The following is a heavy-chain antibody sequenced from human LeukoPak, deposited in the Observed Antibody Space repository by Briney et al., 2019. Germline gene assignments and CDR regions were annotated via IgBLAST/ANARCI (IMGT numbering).Heavy chain of an antibody. D-gene: IGHD5-18*01. CDR1: GYTFTRYG. CDR2: ISGYNGNT. V-gene: IGHV1-18*04. CDR3: ARATEDGYSYVYYFDY. J-gene: IGHJ4*02. Sequence: ASVKVSCKASGYTFTRYGLSWVRQAPGQGLEWMGWISGYNGNTKYAQKLQGRVTMTTDTSTSTAYMELRSLRSDDTAVYYCARATEDGYSYVYYFDYWGQGTLVTVSS.